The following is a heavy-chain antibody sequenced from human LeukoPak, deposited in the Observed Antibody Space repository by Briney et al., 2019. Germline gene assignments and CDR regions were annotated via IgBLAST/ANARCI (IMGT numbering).Heavy chain of an antibody. CDR1: GYTFTSYD. D-gene: IGHD4-23*01. V-gene: IGHV1-8*01. CDR3: ARGARTTVVTPYY. J-gene: IGHJ4*02. Sequence: PLASVKVSCKASGYTFTSYDINWVRQATGQGLEWMGWMNPNSGNTGYAQKFQGRVTMTRNTSISTAYMELSSLRSEDTAVYYCARGARTTVVTPYYWDQGTLVTVSS. CDR2: MNPNSGNT.